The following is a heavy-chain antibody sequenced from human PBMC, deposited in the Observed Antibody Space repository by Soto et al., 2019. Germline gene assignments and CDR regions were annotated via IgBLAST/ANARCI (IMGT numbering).Heavy chain of an antibody. CDR1: GYTFSNNW. V-gene: IGHV5-10-1*01. J-gene: IGHJ6*02. CDR3: ARNTITFGGTHTYSEGDFGMDV. D-gene: IGHD3-16*01. Sequence: PGESLKISCQGSGYTFSNNWISWVRQKPGKGLEWMGKIDPSGSYTDYSPSFQGHVSLSVDKSVSTAYLQWSSLKASDSAIYYCARNTITFGGTHTYSEGDFGMDVWGHGTAVTVSS. CDR2: IDPSGSYT.